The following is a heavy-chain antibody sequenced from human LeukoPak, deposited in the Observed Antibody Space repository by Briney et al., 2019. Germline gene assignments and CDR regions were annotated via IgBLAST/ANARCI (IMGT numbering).Heavy chain of an antibody. Sequence: GGSLRLSCAASGFTVSSNYMSWVRQAPGKGLEWVSLIYSGGRIFYADSVKGRFIISTDNSKSTLYLQMNSLRAEDTAVYYCASGFSYGKVDYWGQGTLVTVSS. D-gene: IGHD5-18*01. J-gene: IGHJ4*02. V-gene: IGHV3-66*01. CDR1: GFTVSSNY. CDR2: IYSGGRI. CDR3: ASGFSYGKVDY.